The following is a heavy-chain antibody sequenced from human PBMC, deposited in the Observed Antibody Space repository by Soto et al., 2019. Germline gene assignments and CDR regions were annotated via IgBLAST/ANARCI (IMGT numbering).Heavy chain of an antibody. CDR2: ISYDGSNK. D-gene: IGHD3-16*01. CDR3: AKDSSEGGWFDP. Sequence: QVQLVESGGGVVQPGRSLSLSCAAYGFTFSSYGMHWVRQAPGKGLEWVEVISYDGSNKYYADSVKGRFAISRNNSKNTLYLQMNSLRAEYTAVYYLAKDSSEGGWFDPWGQGTLVTVSS. J-gene: IGHJ5*02. CDR1: GFTFSSYG. V-gene: IGHV3-30*18.